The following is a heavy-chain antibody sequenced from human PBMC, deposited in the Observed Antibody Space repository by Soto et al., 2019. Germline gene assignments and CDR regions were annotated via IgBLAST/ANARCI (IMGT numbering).Heavy chain of an antibody. Sequence: EVQLVESGGGLVKPGGSLRLSCAASGFTFSSYSMNWVRQAPGKGLEWVSAISGSGGSTYYADSVKGRFTISRDNSKNTLYLQMNSLRAEDTAVYYCAKDSGVLRFLEWLGDYFDYWGQGTLVTVSS. D-gene: IGHD3-3*01. CDR3: AKDSGVLRFLEWLGDYFDY. CDR1: GFTFSSYS. V-gene: IGHV3-23*04. J-gene: IGHJ4*02. CDR2: ISGSGGST.